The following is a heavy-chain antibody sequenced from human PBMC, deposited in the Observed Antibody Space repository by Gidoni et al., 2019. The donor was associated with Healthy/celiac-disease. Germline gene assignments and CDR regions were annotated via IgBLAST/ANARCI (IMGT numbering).Heavy chain of an antibody. CDR2: ISGSGGST. D-gene: IGHD3-16*01. CDR1: GFTFSSYA. Sequence: EVQLLESGGGLVQPGGSLRLSCAASGFTFSSYAMSWVRQAPGKGLAWVSAISGSGGSTYYADSVKGRITISRDNSKNTLYLQMNSLRAEDTAVYYCAKDGSYVADYYGMDVWGQGTTVTVSS. V-gene: IGHV3-23*01. CDR3: AKDGSYVADYYGMDV. J-gene: IGHJ6*02.